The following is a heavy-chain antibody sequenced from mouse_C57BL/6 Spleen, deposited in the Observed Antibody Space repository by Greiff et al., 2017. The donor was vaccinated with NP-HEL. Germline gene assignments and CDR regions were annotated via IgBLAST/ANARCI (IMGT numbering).Heavy chain of an antibody. CDR2: IYPGSGST. CDR3: ARTLLSYDYDVAY. Sequence: QVQLQQPGAELVQPGASVKMSCKASGYTFTSYWITWVKQRPGQGLEWIGDIYPGSGSTNYNEKFKSKATLTVDTSSSTAYMQLSSLTSEDSAVYYCARTLLSYDYDVAYWGQGTLVTVSA. V-gene: IGHV1-55*01. J-gene: IGHJ3*01. CDR1: GYTFTSYW. D-gene: IGHD2-4*01.